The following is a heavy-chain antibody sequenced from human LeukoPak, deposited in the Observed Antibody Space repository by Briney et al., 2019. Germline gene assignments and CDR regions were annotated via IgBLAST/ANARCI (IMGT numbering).Heavy chain of an antibody. Sequence: GASLKVSCKASGHTFISNYIHWVRQAPGQGLEWMGLIVPSGGSTFYAHKFQGRVSMTSDTSTSTAYMELGSLGSEDTAVYYCEYDDGGAFNVWGQGTMLTVSA. CDR1: GHTFISNY. D-gene: IGHD1-1*01. CDR3: EYDDGGAFNV. J-gene: IGHJ3*01. CDR2: IVPSGGST. V-gene: IGHV1-46*01.